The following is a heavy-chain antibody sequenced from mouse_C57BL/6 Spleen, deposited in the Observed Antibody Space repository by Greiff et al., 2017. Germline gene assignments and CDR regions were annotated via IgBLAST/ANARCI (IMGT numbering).Heavy chain of an antibody. J-gene: IGHJ3*01. CDR2: IDPSDSYT. V-gene: IGHV1-69*01. CDR1: GYTFTSYW. Sequence: QVQLQQPGAELVMPGASVKLSCKASGYTFTSYWMHWVKQRPGQGLEWIGEIDPSDSYTNYNQKFKGKSTLTVDKSSSTAYRQLSSLTSEDSAVYYCARSYYYGSSPWFAYWGQGTLVTVSA. CDR3: ARSYYYGSSPWFAY. D-gene: IGHD1-1*01.